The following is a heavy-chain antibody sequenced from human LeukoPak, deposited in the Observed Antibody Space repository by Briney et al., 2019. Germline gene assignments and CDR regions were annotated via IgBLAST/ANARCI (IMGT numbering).Heavy chain of an antibody. D-gene: IGHD1-14*01. J-gene: IGHJ3*02. Sequence: SETLSLTCTVSSGSISGYYWSWIRQPPGKELEWIGQIHYSGGTIYNPSLKSRVTISLDTSKNQFSLKLSSGSAADTAAYYCARHGTGQKAFNIWGQGTMVTVSS. CDR1: SGSISGYY. CDR3: ARHGTGQKAFNI. V-gene: IGHV4-59*08. CDR2: IHYSGGT.